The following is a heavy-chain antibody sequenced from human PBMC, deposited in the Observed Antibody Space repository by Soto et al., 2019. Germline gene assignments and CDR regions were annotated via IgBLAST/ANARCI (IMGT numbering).Heavy chain of an antibody. CDR3: VNYDITKD. Sequence: EVQLVESGGDLVQPGESLRLSCAASGFTFRSYSMHWVRQAPGKGLVWVSRINSDGSTTTYADSVKGRFTISRDNAKNTLYLQMNSLRAEDTAVYYCVNYDITKDWGQGTLFTVSS. V-gene: IGHV3-74*01. D-gene: IGHD3-9*01. CDR2: INSDGSTT. CDR1: GFTFRSYS. J-gene: IGHJ1*01.